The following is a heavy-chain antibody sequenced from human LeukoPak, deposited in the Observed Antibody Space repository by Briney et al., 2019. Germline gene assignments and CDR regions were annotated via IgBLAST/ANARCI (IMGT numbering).Heavy chain of an antibody. CDR3: ARFTPQGYGWGGYNRFDP. CDR1: GGSISSYY. CDR2: IYYSGST. J-gene: IGHJ5*02. Sequence: SETLSLTCTVSGGSISSYYWNWIRQTPGKGLEWIGYIYYSGSTNYNPSLRSRVTISVDTSKNQFSLNLTSVTAADTAVYYCARFTPQGYGWGGYNRFDPWGQGTLVTVSS. V-gene: IGHV4-59*01. D-gene: IGHD3-16*01.